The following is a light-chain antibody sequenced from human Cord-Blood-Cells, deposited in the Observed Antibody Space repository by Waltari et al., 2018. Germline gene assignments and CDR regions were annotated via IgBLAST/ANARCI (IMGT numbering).Light chain of an antibody. CDR3: MQALQTPYT. Sequence: DIVMTQSPLSLPVTPGEPASIPCSSSQSLLHRNGYNYLDWYLQKPGQSPQLLIYLGSNRASGVPDRFSGSGSGTDFTLKISRVEAEDVGVYYCMQALQTPYTFGQGTKLEIK. J-gene: IGKJ2*01. CDR1: QSLLHRNGYNY. V-gene: IGKV2-28*01. CDR2: LGS.